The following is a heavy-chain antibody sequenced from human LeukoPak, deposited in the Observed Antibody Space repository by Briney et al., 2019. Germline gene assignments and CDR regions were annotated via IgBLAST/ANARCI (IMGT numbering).Heavy chain of an antibody. Sequence: SETLSLTCTVSGGSISSSSYYWGWIRQPPGKGLEWIGSIYYSGSTYYNPSLKSRVTISVDTSKNQFSLKLSSVTAADTAVYYCARGSKDSSSWYVYYYYYMDVWGKGTTVTISS. CDR3: ARGSKDSSSWYVYYYYYMDV. V-gene: IGHV4-39*01. CDR1: GGSISSSSYY. J-gene: IGHJ6*03. CDR2: IYYSGST. D-gene: IGHD6-13*01.